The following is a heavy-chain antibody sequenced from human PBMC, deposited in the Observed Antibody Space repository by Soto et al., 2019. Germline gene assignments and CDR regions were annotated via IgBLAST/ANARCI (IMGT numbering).Heavy chain of an antibody. D-gene: IGHD6-19*01. J-gene: IGHJ4*02. CDR2: INAGNGNT. CDR1: GYTFTSYA. Sequence: QVQLVQSGAEVKKPGASVKLSCKASGYTFTSYAIHWVRQAPGQRLEWMGWINAGNGNTKYSQKFQDRVTITRDTSASTAYMELSSLRSEDTAVYYCARDLGGWPDYWGQGTLVTVSS. CDR3: ARDLGGWPDY. V-gene: IGHV1-3*01.